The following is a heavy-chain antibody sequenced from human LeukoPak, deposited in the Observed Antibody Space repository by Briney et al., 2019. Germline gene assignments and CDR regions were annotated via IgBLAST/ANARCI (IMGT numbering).Heavy chain of an antibody. J-gene: IGHJ3*02. Sequence: SETLSLTCTVSGGSISSYYWSWIRQPAGKGLEWIGRIYTSGSTNYNPSLKSRVTMSVDTSKNQFSLKLSSVTAADTAVYYCAREGNTIFGVVLRAFDIWGQGTMVTVSS. D-gene: IGHD3-3*01. V-gene: IGHV4-4*07. CDR1: GGSISSYY. CDR3: AREGNTIFGVVLRAFDI. CDR2: IYTSGST.